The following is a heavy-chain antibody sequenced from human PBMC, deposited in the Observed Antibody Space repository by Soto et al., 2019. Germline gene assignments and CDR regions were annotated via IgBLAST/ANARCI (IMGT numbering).Heavy chain of an antibody. CDR3: ARGGGVLVAATALYYSSYQTDV. J-gene: IGHJ6*02. Sequence: QVQLVQSGAEVKKPGASVKVSCKASGYTFTSYGIGWVRQAPGQGLEWMGWISAYNGNTNYAQRLQGRVTMTTDTSTTTAYMERGSLRSDDTAVYYCARGGGVLVAATALYYSSYQTDVWGQATTVTVSS. D-gene: IGHD2-15*01. V-gene: IGHV1-18*01. CDR2: ISAYNGNT. CDR1: GYTFTSYG.